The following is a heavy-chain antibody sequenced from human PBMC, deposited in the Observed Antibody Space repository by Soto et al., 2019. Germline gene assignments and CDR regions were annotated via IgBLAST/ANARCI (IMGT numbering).Heavy chain of an antibody. CDR2: FYYSGST. Sequence: SVTLALTCTVSGVYINTGVYYWNWIRQHPGKGLEWIGYFYYSGSTYYNPSLKSRVTISVNTSKNKFSLKLSSVTAADTAVYYCARSVFPWGQGTLVTAPQ. V-gene: IGHV4-31*03. CDR3: ARSVFP. CDR1: GVYINTGVYY. J-gene: IGHJ5*02.